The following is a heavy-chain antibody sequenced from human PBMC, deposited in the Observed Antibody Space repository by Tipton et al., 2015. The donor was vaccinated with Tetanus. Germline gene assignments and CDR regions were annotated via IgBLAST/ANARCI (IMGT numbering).Heavy chain of an antibody. J-gene: IGHJ5*02. V-gene: IGHV3-33*01. CDR1: GFTFSSYG. CDR3: ARDGVPPAGQWLVTNWFDP. D-gene: IGHD6-19*01. CDR2: IWYDGSNK. Sequence: SLRLSCAASGFTFSSYGMHWVRQAPGRGLEWVAVIWYDGSNKYYADSVKGRFTISRDNSKNTLYLQMNSLRAEDTAVYYCARDGVPPAGQWLVTNWFDPWGQGTLVTVSS.